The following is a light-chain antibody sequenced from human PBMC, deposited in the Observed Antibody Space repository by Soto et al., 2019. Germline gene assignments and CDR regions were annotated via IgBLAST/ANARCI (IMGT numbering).Light chain of an antibody. CDR2: DAS. CDR1: QSINNR. Sequence: IQMTQSPSTLSASIGDRVTITCRASQSINNRLAWYQQMPGKAPNLLIYDASSLKSGVPSRFRGSGSETEFTLTISRLEPEDFAVYYCQQYGSSPLITFGQGTRLEIK. V-gene: IGKV1-5*01. J-gene: IGKJ5*01. CDR3: QQYGSSPLIT.